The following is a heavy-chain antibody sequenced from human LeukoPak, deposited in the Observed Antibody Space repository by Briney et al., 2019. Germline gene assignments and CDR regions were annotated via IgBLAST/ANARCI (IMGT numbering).Heavy chain of an antibody. D-gene: IGHD3-10*01. CDR3: ARGYYGSASYYPNWLDP. V-gene: IGHV3-64*01. CDR1: GFTFGSYA. CDR2: ISINGGST. Sequence: PGGSLRLSCADSGFTFGSYAMHWVRQAPGEGLEYVSTISINGGSTYYANSVKGRFTISRDNTKNTLYLQMGSLRAEDTAVYYCARGYYGSASYYPNWLDPWGQGALVTVSS. J-gene: IGHJ5*02.